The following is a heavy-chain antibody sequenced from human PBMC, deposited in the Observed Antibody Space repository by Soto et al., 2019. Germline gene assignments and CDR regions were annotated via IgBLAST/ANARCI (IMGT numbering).Heavy chain of an antibody. Sequence: QVQLVESGGGVVQPGGSLRLSCAPSGFTFSSYAMHWVRQAPGKGLERVAVISYDGSNKYYADSVKGRFTISRDNSYKTLYLQMNSLRAEDTAVYYCARPYCSGGSCVRYGLDVWGQGTTVSVSS. D-gene: IGHD2-15*01. CDR3: ARPYCSGGSCVRYGLDV. CDR2: ISYDGSNK. V-gene: IGHV3-30-3*01. CDR1: GFTFSSYA. J-gene: IGHJ6*02.